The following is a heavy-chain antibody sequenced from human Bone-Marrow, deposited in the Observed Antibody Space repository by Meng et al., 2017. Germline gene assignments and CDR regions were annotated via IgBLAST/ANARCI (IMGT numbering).Heavy chain of an antibody. V-gene: IGHV4-31*03. CDR3: ARDRNDYGSHYFDY. Sequence: QAQLQESGPGLAKPSQTLSLTGTFSGGTNSSGGDYWSWIRQHPGKGLEWIRYIYHSGSTYYNPSLKSRVTISVDTSKNQFSLKLSSVTAADTAVYYCARDRNDYGSHYFDYWGQGTLVTVSS. D-gene: IGHD4-17*01. J-gene: IGHJ4*02. CDR1: GGTNSSGGDY. CDR2: IYHSGST.